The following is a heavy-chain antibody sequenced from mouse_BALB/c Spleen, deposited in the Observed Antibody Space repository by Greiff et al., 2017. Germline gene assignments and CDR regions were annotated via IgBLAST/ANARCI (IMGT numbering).Heavy chain of an antibody. J-gene: IGHJ4*01. D-gene: IGHD2-14*01. CDR1: GFSFTGYG. CDR2: IWGDGST. CDR3: ARDRNRYDSMDY. Sequence: VQLQESGPGLVAPSQSLSITCTVSGFSFTGYGVNWVRQPPGKGLEWLGMIWGDGSTDYNSALKSRLSISKDNSKSQVFLKMNSLQTDDTARYYCARDRNRYDSMDYWGQGTSVTVSA. V-gene: IGHV2-6-7*02.